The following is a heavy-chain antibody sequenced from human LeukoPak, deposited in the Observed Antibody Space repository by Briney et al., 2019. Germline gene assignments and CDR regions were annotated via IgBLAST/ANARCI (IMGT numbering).Heavy chain of an antibody. CDR1: GGSISSYY. CDR3: AGHHPRNTVDF. J-gene: IGHJ4*02. D-gene: IGHD2-8*02. Sequence: SEALSLTCTVSGGSISSYYWSWIRQPPGKGLEWIAYISDIGSINYNPSLKSRVTISLETSKNQFSLKLSSVTAADTAVYYCAGHHPRNTVDFWGQGTLVTVSS. V-gene: IGHV4-59*08. CDR2: ISDIGSI.